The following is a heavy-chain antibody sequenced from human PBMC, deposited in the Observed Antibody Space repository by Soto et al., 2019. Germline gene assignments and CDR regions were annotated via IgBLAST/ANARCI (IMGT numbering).Heavy chain of an antibody. D-gene: IGHD1-26*01. Sequence: ASVKVSCKASGYTFTSYGISWVRQAPGQGLEWMGWISAYNGNTNYAQKLQGRVTMTTDTSTSTAYMELRSLRSDDTAVYYCTTRGGSYRPAWDYYYYGMDVWGQGTTVTVSS. CDR3: TTRGGSYRPAWDYYYYGMDV. V-gene: IGHV1-18*01. J-gene: IGHJ6*02. CDR1: GYTFTSYG. CDR2: ISAYNGNT.